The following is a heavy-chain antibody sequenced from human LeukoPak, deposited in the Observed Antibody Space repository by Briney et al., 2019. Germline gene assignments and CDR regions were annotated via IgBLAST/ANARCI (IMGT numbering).Heavy chain of an antibody. V-gene: IGHV3-53*01. Sequence: GGSLRLSCAASGFTVSSNYMSWVRQAPGKGLEWVSVIYSGGSTYYADSVKGRFTISRDNSKNTLYLQMNSLRAEDTAVYYCARENHYDSSGFDYWGRGTLVTVSS. CDR2: IYSGGST. D-gene: IGHD3-22*01. J-gene: IGHJ4*02. CDR1: GFTVSSNY. CDR3: ARENHYDSSGFDY.